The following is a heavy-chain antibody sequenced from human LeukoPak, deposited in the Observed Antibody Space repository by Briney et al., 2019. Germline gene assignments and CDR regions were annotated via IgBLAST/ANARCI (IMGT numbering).Heavy chain of an antibody. D-gene: IGHD2-15*01. Sequence: GGSLRLSCAASGFIFSSYGMHWVRQAPGKGLEWVAIISYDGIKKYYADSVNGRFTISRDESENTVFLQMNNLSAEDTAVYYCAGSYSYYLDYWGQGTLVTVSS. V-gene: IGHV3-30*03. J-gene: IGHJ4*02. CDR1: GFIFSSYG. CDR3: AGSYSYYLDY. CDR2: ISYDGIKK.